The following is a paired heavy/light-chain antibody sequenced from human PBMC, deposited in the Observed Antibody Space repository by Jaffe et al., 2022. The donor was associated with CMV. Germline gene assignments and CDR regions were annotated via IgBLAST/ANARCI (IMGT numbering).Heavy chain of an antibody. J-gene: IGHJ5*02. CDR1: NDSINNNNYF. CDR3: ARHVYDVWGGYYPVGWIDP. CDR2: IYYSGKT. Sequence: QLLLQESGPGLVRPSETLSLTCTVSNDSINNNNYFWAWIRQPPGKGLEWIGSIYYSGKTYYNPSLKSRVTMSVDTSKNQFSLNLSSVTAADTAVYFCARHVYDVWGGYYPVGWIDPWGQGTLVTVSS. V-gene: IGHV4-39*01. D-gene: IGHD3-3*01.
Light chain of an antibody. V-gene: IGKV3-20*01. CDR1: QSVSSSY. J-gene: IGKJ3*01. Sequence: EIVLTQSPGTLSLSPGDRATLSCRASQSVSSSYLAWYQQKPGQAPRLLIYGASRRATDITDRFSGSGSGTDFTLTISRLEPEDFAVYYCQQYGNSPFTFGPGTRVDI. CDR3: QQYGNSPFT. CDR2: GAS.